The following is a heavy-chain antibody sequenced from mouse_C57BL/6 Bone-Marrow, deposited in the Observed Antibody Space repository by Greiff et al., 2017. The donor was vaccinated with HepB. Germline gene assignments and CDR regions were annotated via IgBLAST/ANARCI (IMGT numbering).Heavy chain of an antibody. J-gene: IGHJ4*01. CDR3: ARGYSNYEGAMDY. CDR1: GYTFTSYW. D-gene: IGHD2-5*01. CDR2: IDPSDSYT. V-gene: IGHV1-50*01. Sequence: QVHVKQPGAELVKPGASVKLSCKASGYTFTSYWMQWVKQRPGQGLEWIGEIDPSDSYTNYNQKFKGKATWTVDTSSSTAYMQLSSLTSEDSAVYYCARGYSNYEGAMDYWGQGTSVTVSS.